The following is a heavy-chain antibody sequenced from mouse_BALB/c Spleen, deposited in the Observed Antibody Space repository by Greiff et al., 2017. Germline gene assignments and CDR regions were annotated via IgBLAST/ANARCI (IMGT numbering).Heavy chain of an antibody. D-gene: IGHD2-4*01. V-gene: IGHV1-9*01. J-gene: IGHJ2*01. Sequence: QVQLQQSGAELMKPGASVKISCKATGYTFSSYWIEWVKQRPGHGLEWIGEILPGSGSTNYNEKFKGKATFTADTSSNTAYMQLSSLTSEDSAVYYCARYDYDEYYFDYWGQGTTLTVSS. CDR1: GYTFSSYW. CDR2: ILPGSGST. CDR3: ARYDYDEYYFDY.